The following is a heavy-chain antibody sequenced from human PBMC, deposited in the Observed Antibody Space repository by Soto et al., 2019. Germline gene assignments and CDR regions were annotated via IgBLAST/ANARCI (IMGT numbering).Heavy chain of an antibody. CDR2: INPNSGGT. CDR3: ARDLNSSFDY. D-gene: IGHD1-20*01. V-gene: IGHV1-2*04. Sequence: ASVKVSCKASGYTFTSYDINWVRQAPGQGLEWMGWINPNSGGTNYAQKFQGWVTMTRDTSISTAYMELSRLRSDDTAVYYCARDLNSSFDYWGQGTLVTVSS. CDR1: GYTFTSYD. J-gene: IGHJ4*02.